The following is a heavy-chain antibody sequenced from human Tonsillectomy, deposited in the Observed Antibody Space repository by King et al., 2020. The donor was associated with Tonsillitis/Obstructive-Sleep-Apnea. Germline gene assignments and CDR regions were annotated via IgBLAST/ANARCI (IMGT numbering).Heavy chain of an antibody. V-gene: IGHV1-69*01. Sequence: QLVQSGAEVKKPGSSVKVSCKASGGTFSSYAISWVRQAPGQGLEWMGGISPIFVTANYAQKFPGRGTITADESTSTAYMELSSLRSEDTAVYYCARGVDYYGSGSYSFDYWGQGTLVTVSS. D-gene: IGHD3-10*01. J-gene: IGHJ4*02. CDR3: ARGVDYYGSGSYSFDY. CDR2: ISPIFVTA. CDR1: GGTFSSYA.